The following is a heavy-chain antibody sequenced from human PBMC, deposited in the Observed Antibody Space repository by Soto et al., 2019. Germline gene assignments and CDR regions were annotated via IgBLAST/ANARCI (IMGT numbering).Heavy chain of an antibody. CDR1: GFTFSSYV. CDR3: ARGGNTYYYESALDI. CDR2: ISYDGNIK. J-gene: IGHJ3*02. V-gene: IGHV3-30-3*01. Sequence: ESGGGVVQPGRSPRLSCVASGFTFSSYVMHWVRQAPGKGLEWVAVISYDGNIKYSADSVKGRFTISRDNSKNTLYLQMNSLRAEDTAMYYCARGGNTYYYESALDIWGQGTVVTVSS. D-gene: IGHD3-22*01.